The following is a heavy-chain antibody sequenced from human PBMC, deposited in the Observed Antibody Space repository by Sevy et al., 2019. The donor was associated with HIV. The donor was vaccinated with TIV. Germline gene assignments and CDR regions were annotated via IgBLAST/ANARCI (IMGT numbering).Heavy chain of an antibody. J-gene: IGHJ2*01. Sequence: SETLSLSCAVYGGSFSGYYWSWIRQPPGKGLEWIGEISHSGGTNYNPSLKSRVTISADTSKNQFSLQLSSVTAADTAVYYCARLLIVVAGTGYFDLWGRGTPVTVSS. CDR1: GGSFSGYY. CDR2: ISHSGGT. D-gene: IGHD6-19*01. CDR3: ARLLIVVAGTGYFDL. V-gene: IGHV4-34*01.